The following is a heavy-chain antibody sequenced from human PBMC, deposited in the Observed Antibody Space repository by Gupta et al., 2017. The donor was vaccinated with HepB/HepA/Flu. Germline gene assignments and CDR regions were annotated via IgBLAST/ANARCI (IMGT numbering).Heavy chain of an antibody. CDR3: AKGAGDRSYYYYYMVV. Sequence: EVQLLESGGGLVQPGGSLRLSCAASDFTFSNYAMSWVRQAPGKGLEWVSTITGSADSTYYADSVKGRFTISRDNSKNTLYLQMSSLRAEDTAVYYCAKGAGDRSYYYYYMVVWGKGTTVTVSS. CDR1: DFTFSNYA. CDR2: ITGSADST. J-gene: IGHJ6*03. V-gene: IGHV3-23*01. D-gene: IGHD7-27*01.